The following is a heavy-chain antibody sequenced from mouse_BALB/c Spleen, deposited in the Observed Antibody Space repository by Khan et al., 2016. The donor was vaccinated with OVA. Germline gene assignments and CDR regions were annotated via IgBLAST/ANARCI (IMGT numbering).Heavy chain of an antibody. D-gene: IGHD2-4*01. V-gene: IGHV2-2*02. Sequence: QVQLKQSGPGLVQPSQSLSITCTVSGFSLDKYSVHWIRQSPGKGLEWLGVIWSAGSTDYNAAFISRLTITKDNSRSQVFFKVNSLQPNDTAIYYCARRCYDYGRGALFAYWGQGTLVTVSA. CDR2: IWSAGST. J-gene: IGHJ3*01. CDR3: ARRCYDYGRGALFAY. CDR1: GFSLDKYS.